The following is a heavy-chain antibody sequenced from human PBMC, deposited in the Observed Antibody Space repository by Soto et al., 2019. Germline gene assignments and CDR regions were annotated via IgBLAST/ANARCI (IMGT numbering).Heavy chain of an antibody. CDR3: ARLGHGDYDPSWYFDL. D-gene: IGHD4-17*01. J-gene: IGHJ2*01. Sequence: QLLESGPGLVKPSETLSLTCTVSGGSISSSSYYWGWIRQPPGKGLEWIGSIYYSGSTYYNPSLKSRVTISVDTSKNQFSLKLSSVTAADTAVYYCARLGHGDYDPSWYFDLWGRGTLVTVSS. V-gene: IGHV4-39*01. CDR1: GGSISSSSYY. CDR2: IYYSGST.